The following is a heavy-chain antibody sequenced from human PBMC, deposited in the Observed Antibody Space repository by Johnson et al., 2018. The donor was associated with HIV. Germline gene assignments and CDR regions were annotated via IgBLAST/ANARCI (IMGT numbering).Heavy chain of an antibody. CDR1: GFTVSSNY. CDR2: INQDGSEK. V-gene: IGHV3-7*04. CDR3: ARIRITMVQMTSHDVFDI. D-gene: IGHD3-10*01. Sequence: VQLVESGGGLIQPGGSLRLSCAASGFTVSSNYMSWVRQAPGKGLEWVANINQDGSEKYDVDSVKGRFTISRDNSKNTLYLQMNSLRAEDTAGYYCARIRITMVQMTSHDVFDIWGQGTMVTVSS. J-gene: IGHJ3*02.